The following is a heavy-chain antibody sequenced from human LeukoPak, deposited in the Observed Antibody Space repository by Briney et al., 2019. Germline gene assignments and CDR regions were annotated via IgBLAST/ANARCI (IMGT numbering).Heavy chain of an antibody. Sequence: ASVKVSCKASGYTFTSYGISWVRQAPGQGLEWMGWISAYNGNTNYAQKLQGRVTMTTDTSTSTAYMELRSLRSDDTAVYYCARDLSSGSYPSPSDYWGQGTLVTVSS. D-gene: IGHD1-26*01. CDR1: GYTFTSYG. J-gene: IGHJ4*02. V-gene: IGHV1-18*01. CDR2: ISAYNGNT. CDR3: ARDLSSGSYPSPSDY.